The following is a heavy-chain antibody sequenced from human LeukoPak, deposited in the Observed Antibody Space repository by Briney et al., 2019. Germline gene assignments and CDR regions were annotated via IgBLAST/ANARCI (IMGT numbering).Heavy chain of an antibody. J-gene: IGHJ6*02. D-gene: IGHD6-19*01. CDR2: ISGSGGST. Sequence: GGSLRLSCAASGFTFSSYAMSWVRQAPGKGLEWVSAISGSGGSTYYADSVKGRFTISRDNSKDTLYLQMNSLRAEDTAVYYCAKELKIAVAGKSSLSAAGMDVWGQGTTVTVSS. V-gene: IGHV3-23*01. CDR1: GFTFSSYA. CDR3: AKELKIAVAGKSSLSAAGMDV.